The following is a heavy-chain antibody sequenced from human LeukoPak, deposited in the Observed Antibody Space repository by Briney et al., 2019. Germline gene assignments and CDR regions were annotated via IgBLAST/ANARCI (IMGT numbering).Heavy chain of an antibody. D-gene: IGHD3-3*01. CDR2: IFYSGGT. Sequence: ETLSLTCTVSGGSINTPNYYWGWIRQTPGEGLEWIGNIFYSGGTYYNPSLKSRVTISVDTSKNQFSLKLNSVTAADTAVYYCARRGSITSYMDVWGKGTTVTISS. CDR1: GGSINTPNYY. V-gene: IGHV4-39*01. J-gene: IGHJ6*03. CDR3: ARRGSITSYMDV.